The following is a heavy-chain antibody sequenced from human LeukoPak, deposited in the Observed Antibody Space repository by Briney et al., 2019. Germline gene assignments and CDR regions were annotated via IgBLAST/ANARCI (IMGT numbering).Heavy chain of an antibody. Sequence: GESLKISCKGSGYSFTCYWIGWVRQMPGKGLEWMGIIYPGDSDTRYSPSFQGQVTISADKSISTAYLQWSSLKASDTAMYYCARDSSSWNGEIDYWGQGTLVTVSS. CDR3: ARDSSSWNGEIDY. D-gene: IGHD6-13*01. V-gene: IGHV5-51*01. CDR2: IYPGDSDT. CDR1: GYSFTCYW. J-gene: IGHJ4*02.